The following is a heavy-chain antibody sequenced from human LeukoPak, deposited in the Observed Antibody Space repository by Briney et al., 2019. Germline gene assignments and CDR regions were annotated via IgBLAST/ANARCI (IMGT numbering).Heavy chain of an antibody. J-gene: IGHJ4*02. D-gene: IGHD1-7*01. CDR3: ARHVGTTFDY. CDR1: GFTFSTYW. V-gene: IGHV3-7*01. CDR2: IKQDGREK. Sequence: GGSLRLSRAASGFTFSTYWMTWVRQAPGKGLEWVANIKQDGREKYYVDSVKGRFTISRDNAKNSLYLQMNSLRAEDTAVYYCARHVGTTFDYWGQGTLVTVSS.